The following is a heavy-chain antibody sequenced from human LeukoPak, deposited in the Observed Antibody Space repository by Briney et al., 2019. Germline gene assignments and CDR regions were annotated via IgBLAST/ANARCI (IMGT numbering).Heavy chain of an antibody. CDR1: GGSFSGYY. Sequence: SETLSLTCAVYGGSFSGYYWSWIRQPPGKGLEWIGEINHSGSTNYNPSLKSRVTISVDTSKNQFSLKLSSVTAADTAVYYCAGEMDIVVVPAATFHDAFDIWGQGTMVTVSS. V-gene: IGHV4-34*01. J-gene: IGHJ3*02. D-gene: IGHD2-2*03. CDR3: AGEMDIVVVPAATFHDAFDI. CDR2: INHSGST.